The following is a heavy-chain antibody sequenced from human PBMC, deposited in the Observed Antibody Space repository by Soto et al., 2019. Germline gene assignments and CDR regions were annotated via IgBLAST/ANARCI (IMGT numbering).Heavy chain of an antibody. CDR1: GGSISSSNW. V-gene: IGHV4-4*02. CDR2: IYHTGRT. Sequence: QVQLQESGPGLVKPSGTLSLTCAVSGGSISSSNWWSWVRQPPGKGLEWIGEIYHTGRTNYNPSINCRXXISVDKSENQFSLKLSSVTAAVTAVYYCARTRPTTDDAFDIWGQGTMVTVSS. J-gene: IGHJ3*02. CDR3: ARTRPTTDDAFDI. D-gene: IGHD4-17*01.